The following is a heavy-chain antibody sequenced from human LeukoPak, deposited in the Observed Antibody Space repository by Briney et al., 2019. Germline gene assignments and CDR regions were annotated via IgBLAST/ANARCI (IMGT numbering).Heavy chain of an antibody. Sequence: GGSLRLSCAASGFTFSSYWMSWVRQAPGKGLEWVANIKQDGSVKSYVDSVKGRFTISRDNAKNSLSLQMSSLRADDTAVYYCATTQFCSSSSCYSARGSLGYWGQGTLVNVSS. CDR3: ATTQFCSSSSCYSARGSLGY. CDR2: IKQDGSVK. D-gene: IGHD2-2*01. V-gene: IGHV3-7*05. CDR1: GFTFSSYW. J-gene: IGHJ4*02.